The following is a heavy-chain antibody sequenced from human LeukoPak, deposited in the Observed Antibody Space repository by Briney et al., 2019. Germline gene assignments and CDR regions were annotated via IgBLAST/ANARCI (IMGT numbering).Heavy chain of an antibody. Sequence: GGSLRLSCVASGFTFSDYWMHWVRQAPGKGLEWVSGISWNSGSIGYADSVKGRFTISRDNAKNSLYLQMNSLRAEDTALYYCAKDKGIAAAGDAFDIWGQGTMVTVSS. J-gene: IGHJ3*02. D-gene: IGHD6-13*01. V-gene: IGHV3-9*01. CDR1: GFTFSDYW. CDR2: ISWNSGSI. CDR3: AKDKGIAAAGDAFDI.